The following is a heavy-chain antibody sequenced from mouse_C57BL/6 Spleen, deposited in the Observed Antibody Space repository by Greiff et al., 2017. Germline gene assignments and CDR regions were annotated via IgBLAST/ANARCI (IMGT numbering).Heavy chain of an antibody. Sequence: VQVVESGEGLVKPGGSLKLSCAASGFTFSSYAMSWVRQTPEKRLEWVAYISSGGDYLYYADTVKGRFTISRDNARNTLYLQKSSLKSEDTAMYYCTRDRDYYGSSYGYFDVWGTGTTVTVSS. CDR3: TRDRDYYGSSYGYFDV. V-gene: IGHV5-9-1*02. J-gene: IGHJ1*03. CDR2: ISSGGDYL. D-gene: IGHD1-1*01. CDR1: GFTFSSYA.